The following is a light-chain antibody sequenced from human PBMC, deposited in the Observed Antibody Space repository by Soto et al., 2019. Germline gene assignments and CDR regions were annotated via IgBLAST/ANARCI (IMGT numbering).Light chain of an antibody. CDR2: GAS. CDR3: QQYYNWPRT. Sequence: EIVMTQSPATLSVSPGERATLSCRASQSVSSTLAWYQQKPGQAPRLLIYGASTRATDIPARFSGSGSGTEFTLTISSLQSEDFAVYYCQQYYNWPRTFGQGTKADI. CDR1: QSVSST. V-gene: IGKV3-15*01. J-gene: IGKJ1*01.